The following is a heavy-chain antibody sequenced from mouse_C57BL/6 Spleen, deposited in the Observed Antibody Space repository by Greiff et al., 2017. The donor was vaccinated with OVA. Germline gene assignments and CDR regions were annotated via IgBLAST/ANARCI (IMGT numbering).Heavy chain of an antibody. CDR3: ARPDSSGYYAMDY. CDR2: IWTGGGT. D-gene: IGHD3-2*02. J-gene: IGHJ4*01. V-gene: IGHV2-9-1*01. Sequence: QVQLQQSGPGLVAPSQSLSITCTVSGFSLTSYAISWVRQPPGKGLEWLGVIWTGGGTNYNSALKSRLSISKDNSKSQVFLKMNSLQTDDTARYYCARPDSSGYYAMDYWGQGTSVTVSS. CDR1: GFSLTSYA.